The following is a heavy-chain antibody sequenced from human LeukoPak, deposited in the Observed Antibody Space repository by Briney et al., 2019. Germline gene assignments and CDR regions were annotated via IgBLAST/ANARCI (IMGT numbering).Heavy chain of an antibody. J-gene: IGHJ4*02. Sequence: GGSLRLSCAASGFTFSSYWMHWVRQAPGKGLVWVSRINSDGSSTSYADSVKGRFTISGDNAKNTLYLQMNSLRAEDTAVYYCARVPYYYDSSGYYYRGLFDYWGQGTLVTVSS. CDR1: GFTFSSYW. CDR2: INSDGSST. V-gene: IGHV3-74*01. CDR3: ARVPYYYDSSGYYYRGLFDY. D-gene: IGHD3-22*01.